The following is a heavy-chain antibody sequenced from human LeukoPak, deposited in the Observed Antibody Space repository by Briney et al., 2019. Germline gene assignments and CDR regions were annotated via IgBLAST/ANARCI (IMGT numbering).Heavy chain of an antibody. CDR3: ARENTLVRGTRNPFNY. Sequence: SQTLSLTCAISGDSVSSNDAAWNWIRQSPSRGLEWLGRTFYRSKWYYDSAVSVKSRITINPDTSKNQFSLQLNSVTPEDTAVYYCARENTLVRGTRNPFNYWGRGTLVTVSS. CDR2: TFYRSKWYY. CDR1: GDSVSSNDAA. D-gene: IGHD3-10*01. J-gene: IGHJ4*02. V-gene: IGHV6-1*01.